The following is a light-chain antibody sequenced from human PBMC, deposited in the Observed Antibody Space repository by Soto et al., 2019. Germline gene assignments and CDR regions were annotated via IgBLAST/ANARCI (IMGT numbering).Light chain of an antibody. Sequence: EIVLTQSPCTLSLSPGERSTLSFKTSQSRGSNFLAWYQHKPGQAPRLLIYAPSNRATGIPDRFSGSASGTDFTLTINRLEPEDFAVYYCQLYGISPHFGQGTRLEVK. CDR3: QLYGISPH. J-gene: IGKJ5*01. CDR2: APS. CDR1: QSRGSNF. V-gene: IGKV3-20*01.